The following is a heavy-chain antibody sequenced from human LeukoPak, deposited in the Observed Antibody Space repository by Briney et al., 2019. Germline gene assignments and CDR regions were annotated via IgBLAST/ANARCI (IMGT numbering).Heavy chain of an antibody. CDR3: ARGGVDYYGSGTYYLMYYFDY. V-gene: IGHV3-23*01. D-gene: IGHD3-10*01. CDR2: ISGSGGAT. CDR1: GFTFSTYG. Sequence: GGSLRVSCAASGFTFSTYGMSWVRQAPGKGLEWVSGISGSGGATYYADSVKGRFTISRDDPHNTLYLQMNSLRAEDTAVYFCARGGVDYYGSGTYYLMYYFDYWGQGALVTVSS. J-gene: IGHJ4*02.